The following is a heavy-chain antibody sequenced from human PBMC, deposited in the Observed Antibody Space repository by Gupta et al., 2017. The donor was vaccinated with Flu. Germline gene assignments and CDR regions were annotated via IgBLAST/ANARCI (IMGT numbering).Heavy chain of an antibody. Sequence: QVQLQQWGAGLLKPSETLSLTCAVYGGSFSGYYWSWIRQPPGKGLEWIGEINHSGSTNYNPSLKSRVTISVDTSKNQFSLKLSSVTAADTAVYYCAAHLIVATIKVGWFDPWGQGTLVTVSS. D-gene: IGHD5-12*01. CDR1: GGSFSGYY. CDR3: AAHLIVATIKVGWFDP. CDR2: INHSGST. J-gene: IGHJ5*02. V-gene: IGHV4-34*01.